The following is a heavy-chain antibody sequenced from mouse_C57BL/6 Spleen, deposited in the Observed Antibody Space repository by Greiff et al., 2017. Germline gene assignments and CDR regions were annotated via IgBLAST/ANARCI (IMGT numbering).Heavy chain of an antibody. CDR2: ISNGGGST. J-gene: IGHJ2*01. V-gene: IGHV5-12*01. CDR1: GFTFSDYY. CDR3: ARQGVLYCSSLDC. D-gene: IGHD1-1*01. Sequence: EVKLQESGGGLVQPGGSLKLSCAASGFTFSDYYMYWVRQTPEKRLEWVAYISNGGGSTYYPDTVKGRFTISRDNAKNTLYLQMSRLQSEDTAMYYCARQGVLYCSSLDCWGQGTTLTVSS.